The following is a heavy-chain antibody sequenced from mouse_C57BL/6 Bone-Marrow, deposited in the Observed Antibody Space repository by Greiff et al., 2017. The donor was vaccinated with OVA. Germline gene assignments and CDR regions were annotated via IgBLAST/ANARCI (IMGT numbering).Heavy chain of an antibody. J-gene: IGHJ4*01. CDR1: GYTFTSYW. CDR3: ARERGLITTFYAMDY. D-gene: IGHD1-1*01. V-gene: IGHV1-50*01. CDR2: IDPSDSYT. Sequence: QVQLQQPGAELVKPGASVKLSCKASGYTFTSYWMQWVNQRPGQGLEWIGEIDPSDSYTNYNQKFKGKATLTVDTSSSTAYMQLSSLTSEDSAVYYCARERGLITTFYAMDYWGQGTSVTVSS.